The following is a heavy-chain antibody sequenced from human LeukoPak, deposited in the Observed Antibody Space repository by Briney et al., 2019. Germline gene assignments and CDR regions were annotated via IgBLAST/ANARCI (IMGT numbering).Heavy chain of an antibody. J-gene: IGHJ4*02. D-gene: IGHD5-18*01. CDR2: INSDGSTT. V-gene: IGHV3-74*01. Sequence: QPGGSLRLSCAASGFTLSNYWMHWVRQAPGKGLVWVSRINSDGSTTNYADSVKGRFTISRDNAKNTLYLQMNSLRAEDTAVYYCARELRGYNYAYFDYWGQGAVVTVSS. CDR3: ARELRGYNYAYFDY. CDR1: GFTLSNYW.